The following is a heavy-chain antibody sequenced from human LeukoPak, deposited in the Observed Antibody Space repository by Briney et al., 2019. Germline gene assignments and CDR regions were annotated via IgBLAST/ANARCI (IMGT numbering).Heavy chain of an antibody. CDR3: AKERHPSITAALYYFDY. V-gene: IGHV3-23*01. J-gene: IGHJ4*02. CDR1: GFTFGSFE. CDR2: ISGSGGST. D-gene: IGHD1-20*01. Sequence: GGSLRLSCAASGFTFGSFEMNWVRQAPGKGLEWVSAISGSGGSTYYADSVKGRFTISRDNSKNTLYLQMNSLRAEDTAVYYCAKERHPSITAALYYFDYWGQGTLVSVSS.